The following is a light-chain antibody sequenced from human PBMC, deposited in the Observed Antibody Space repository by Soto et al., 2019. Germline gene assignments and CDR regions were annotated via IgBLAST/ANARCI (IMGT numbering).Light chain of an antibody. V-gene: IGLV2-14*01. CDR3: GSYTSSSTLVV. Sequence: QSVLTQPASVSGSPGQSITISCTGTSSDVGGYNYVSWYQRHPGKAPKLMIYDVSNWPSGVSNRFSGSKSGNTASLTISGLQAEDEADYYCGSYTSSSTLVVFGGGTQLTVL. J-gene: IGLJ2*01. CDR2: DVS. CDR1: SSDVGGYNY.